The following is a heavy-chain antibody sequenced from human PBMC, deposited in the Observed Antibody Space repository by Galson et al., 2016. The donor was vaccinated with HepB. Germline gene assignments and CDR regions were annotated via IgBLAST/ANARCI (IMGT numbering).Heavy chain of an antibody. D-gene: IGHD3-22*01. Sequence: CAISGDSVSTNSAAWNWIRQSPSRGLEWLGRTYYRSKWYNDYAVSVKSRITINPDTSKNHFSLQLNSVTPEDTAVYYCAREGDYYDTIGYYLDIWGPFDSWGQGTLVTVSS. V-gene: IGHV6-1*01. J-gene: IGHJ4*02. CDR2: TYYRSKWYN. CDR3: AREGDYYDTIGYYLDIWGPFDS. CDR1: GDSVSTNSAA.